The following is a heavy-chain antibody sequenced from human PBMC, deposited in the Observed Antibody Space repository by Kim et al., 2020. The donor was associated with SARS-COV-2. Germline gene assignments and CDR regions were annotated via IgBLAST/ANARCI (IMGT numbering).Heavy chain of an antibody. Sequence: SETLSLTCTVSGGSISSGGYYWSWIRQHPGKGLEWIGYIYYSGGTYYNPSLKSRVTISVDTSKNQFSLKLSSVTAADTAVYYCARGGYYYYYGMDVWGQGTTVTVSS. J-gene: IGHJ6*02. V-gene: IGHV4-31*03. CDR2: IYYSGGT. D-gene: IGHD3-16*01. CDR1: GGSISSGGYY. CDR3: ARGGYYYYYGMDV.